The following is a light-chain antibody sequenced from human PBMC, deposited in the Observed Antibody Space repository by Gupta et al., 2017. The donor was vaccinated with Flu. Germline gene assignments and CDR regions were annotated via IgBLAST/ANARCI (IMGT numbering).Light chain of an antibody. CDR1: QSVSSSY. Sequence: EIVLTQSPGTLSLSPGERATLSCRASQSVSSSYLAWYQQKPGQAPRLLIYGASSRATGIPDRFSGSGSGTDFTLTISRLEPEDFAMYYCQHYGSSTYTFGQGTKLEIK. CDR2: GAS. V-gene: IGKV3-20*01. CDR3: QHYGSSTYT. J-gene: IGKJ2*01.